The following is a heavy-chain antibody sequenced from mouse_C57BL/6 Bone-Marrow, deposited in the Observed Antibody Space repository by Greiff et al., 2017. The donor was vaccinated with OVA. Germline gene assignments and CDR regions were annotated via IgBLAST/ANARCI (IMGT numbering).Heavy chain of an antibody. CDR2: INYDGSST. CDR1: GFTFSDYY. V-gene: IGHV5-16*01. J-gene: IGHJ1*03. Sequence: DVQLQESEGGLVQPGSSMKLSCTASGFTFSDYYMAWVRQVPEKGLEWVANINYDGSSTYYLDSLKSRFIISRDNAKNILYLQMSSLKSEDTATYYCARGGIYYYGSSGYFDVWGTGTTVTVSS. D-gene: IGHD1-1*01. CDR3: ARGGIYYYGSSGYFDV.